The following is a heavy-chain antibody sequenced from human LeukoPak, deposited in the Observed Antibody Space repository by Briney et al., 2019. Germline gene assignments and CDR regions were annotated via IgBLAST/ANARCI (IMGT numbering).Heavy chain of an antibody. Sequence: GGSLRLSCAASGFTFSSHWMSWVRQAPGKGLEWVGNIKQDGSETYYVDSVKGRFTISRDNANNSLHLQMNSLRVDDTAVYYCARARAQWLILSYDSWGQGTLVTVSS. CDR3: ARARAQWLILSYDS. V-gene: IGHV3-7*01. J-gene: IGHJ4*02. CDR1: GFTFSSHW. CDR2: IKQDGSET. D-gene: IGHD6-19*01.